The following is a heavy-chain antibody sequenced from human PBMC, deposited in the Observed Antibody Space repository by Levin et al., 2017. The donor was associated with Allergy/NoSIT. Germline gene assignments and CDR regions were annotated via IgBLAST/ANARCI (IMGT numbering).Heavy chain of an antibody. CDR2: IYYSGST. V-gene: IGHV4-61*01. Sequence: SETLSLTCTVSGGSVSSGSYYWSWIRQPPGKGLEWIGYIYYSGSTNYNPSLKSRVTITVDTSKNQFSLKLSSVTAADTAVYYCARVPWDHYYDSSGYSRFDYWGQGTLVTVSS. CDR1: GGSVSSGSYY. D-gene: IGHD3-22*01. CDR3: ARVPWDHYYDSSGYSRFDY. J-gene: IGHJ4*02.